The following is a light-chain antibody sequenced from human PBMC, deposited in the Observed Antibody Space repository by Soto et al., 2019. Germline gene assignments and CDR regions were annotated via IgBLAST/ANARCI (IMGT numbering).Light chain of an antibody. V-gene: IGLV4-69*02. CDR2: VNNNGNH. CDR1: SGHSSYA. J-gene: IGLJ2*01. CDR3: QTWGTGIQV. Sequence: QLVLTQSPSASASLGASVKLTCTLSSGHSSYAIAWHQQQPEKGPRYLMKVNNNGNHTKGDGIPDRFSGSSSGAERYLTISSLQSEDEADYYCQTWGTGIQVFGGGTKLTVL.